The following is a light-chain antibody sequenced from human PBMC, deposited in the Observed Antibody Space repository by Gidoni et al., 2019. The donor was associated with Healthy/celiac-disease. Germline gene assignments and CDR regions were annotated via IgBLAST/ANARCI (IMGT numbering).Light chain of an antibody. J-gene: IGKJ1*01. CDR1: QSISSY. CDR2: AAS. Sequence: DIQMTQSPSSLSASVGDRVTITCRASQSISSYLNWYQQKPGKAPKLLIYAASSLQSGVQSRFSGSGSGTDFTLTISSLQPEDFATYYCQQSHSTLTFXQXTKVEIK. CDR3: QQSHSTLT. V-gene: IGKV1-39*01.